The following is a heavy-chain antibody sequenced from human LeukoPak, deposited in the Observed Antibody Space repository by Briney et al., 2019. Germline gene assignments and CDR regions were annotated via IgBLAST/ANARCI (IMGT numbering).Heavy chain of an antibody. J-gene: IGHJ5*02. CDR1: GFTVSSDY. V-gene: IGHV3-53*05. CDR2: IYSGGST. Sequence: PGGSLTLSCAASGFTVSSDYMSWVRQAPGKGLEWVSVIYSGGSTYYADSVKGRFTISRDKSKNTVYLQMNSLRFEDTAMYYCARNWFDPGGQGTLVTVSS. CDR3: ARNWFDP.